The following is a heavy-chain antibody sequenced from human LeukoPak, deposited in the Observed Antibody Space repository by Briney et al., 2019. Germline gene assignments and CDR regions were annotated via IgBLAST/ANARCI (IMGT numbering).Heavy chain of an antibody. J-gene: IGHJ4*02. CDR2: INHSGST. D-gene: IGHD6-13*01. Sequence: PSETLSLTCAVYGGSFSGYYWSWIRHPPGKGLEWIGEINHSGSTNYNPSLKSRVTISVDTSKNQFSLKLSSVTAADTAVYYCASAVAAAWVYWGQGTLVTVSS. CDR3: ASAVAAAWVY. CDR1: GGSFSGYY. V-gene: IGHV4-34*01.